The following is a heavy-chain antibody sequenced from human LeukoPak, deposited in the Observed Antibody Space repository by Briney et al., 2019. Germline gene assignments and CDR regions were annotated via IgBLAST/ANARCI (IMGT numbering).Heavy chain of an antibody. V-gene: IGHV3-23*01. J-gene: IGHJ4*02. D-gene: IGHD3-10*01. CDR3: AKTDRGSGLADYFHY. CDR1: GFTFRNYA. CDR2: ISGSGGST. Sequence: GGSLRLSCAASGFTFRNYAMSWVRQAPGKGLEWVSAISGSGGSTYYADSVKGRFTISRDNSKNTLYLQMNSLRAEDAAVYYCAKTDRGSGLADYFHYWGQGTLVTVSS.